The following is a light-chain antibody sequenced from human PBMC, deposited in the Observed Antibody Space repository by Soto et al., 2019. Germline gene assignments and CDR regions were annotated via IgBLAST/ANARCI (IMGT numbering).Light chain of an antibody. CDR2: RAS. Sequence: IRMTQSPSSLSASVGDRVTITCRTSQTISTYLSWYLQKPGTAPKLLIYRASTLQSGVPSRFSGSGSGSEFSLTISGLQLEDFGTYFCQQPFTMGTFGPGTEVQIK. CDR3: QQPFTMGT. J-gene: IGKJ1*01. V-gene: IGKV1-39*01. CDR1: QTISTY.